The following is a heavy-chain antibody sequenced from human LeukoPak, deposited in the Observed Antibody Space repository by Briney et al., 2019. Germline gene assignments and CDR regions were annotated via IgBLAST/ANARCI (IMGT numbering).Heavy chain of an antibody. V-gene: IGHV4-59*01. D-gene: IGHD3-22*01. Sequence: SETLSLTCAVYGRSFSGYYWSWIRQPPGKGLEWIGNIYDSGSTNYNPSLKSRVTMSVDTSKNQCSLKLSSVTAADTAVYYCARQSISGSSLSYFDYWGQGTLVNVSS. CDR2: IYDSGST. J-gene: IGHJ4*02. CDR3: ARQSISGSSLSYFDY. CDR1: GRSFSGYY.